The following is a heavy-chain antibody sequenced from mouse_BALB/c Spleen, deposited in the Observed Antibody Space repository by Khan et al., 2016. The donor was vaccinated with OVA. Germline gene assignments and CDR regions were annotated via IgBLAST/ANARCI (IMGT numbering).Heavy chain of an antibody. CDR3: ARAGYGSCAY. J-gene: IGHJ3*01. D-gene: IGHD2-10*02. Sequence: QVQLKQSGPELVKPGASVRISCKASGYTFTSYFIHWVKQRPGQGLEWIGWIYPGNVNTEYNERFTGKATLTADKSSNTTYMQLSSLTSEDSAVYFGARAGYGSCAYWGQGTLVTVSA. V-gene: IGHV1S56*01. CDR1: GYTFTSYF. CDR2: IYPGNVNT.